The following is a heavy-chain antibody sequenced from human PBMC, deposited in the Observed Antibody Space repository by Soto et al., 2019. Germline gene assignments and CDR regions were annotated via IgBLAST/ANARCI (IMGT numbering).Heavy chain of an antibody. CDR1: GGSISSSSYY. CDR2: IYYSGST. V-gene: IGHV4-39*01. D-gene: IGHD3-3*01. CDR3: ASSLGRFDFWSGYPNCFDP. J-gene: IGHJ5*02. Sequence: SETLSLTCTVSGGSISSSSYYWGWIRQPPGKGLEWIGSIYYSGSTYYNPSLKSRVTISVDTSKNQFSLKLSSVTAADTAVYYCASSLGRFDFWSGYPNCFDPWSQGTLDTVSS.